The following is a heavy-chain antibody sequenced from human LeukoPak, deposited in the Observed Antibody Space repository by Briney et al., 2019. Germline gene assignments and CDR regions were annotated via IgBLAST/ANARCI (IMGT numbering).Heavy chain of an antibody. CDR1: GDSISGYY. V-gene: IGHV4-59*01. D-gene: IGHD1-7*01. J-gene: IGHJ4*02. Sequence: SETLSLTCTVCGDSISGYYWSSLRQPPGKGLEWIGYIYYSGTTNYNPSLNSRVTISVDTFKNDASLKLSSVTAADTAVYYCARSRYNWNYYFDYWGQGTLVTVSS. CDR2: IYYSGTT. CDR3: ARSRYNWNYYFDY.